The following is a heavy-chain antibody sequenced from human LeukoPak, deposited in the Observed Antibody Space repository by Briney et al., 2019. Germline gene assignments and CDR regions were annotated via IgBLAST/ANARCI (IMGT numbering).Heavy chain of an antibody. J-gene: IGHJ4*02. CDR2: IYYSGST. V-gene: IGHV4-31*03. Sequence: SQTLSLTCTVSGGSISSGGYYWSWIRQHPGKGLEWIGYIYYSGSTYYNPSLKSRVTISVDTSKNQFSLKLSSVTAADTAVYYCARGSCSYSSGYPYYFDYWGQGTLVTVSS. D-gene: IGHD3-22*01. CDR3: ARGSCSYSSGYPYYFDY. CDR1: GGSISSGGYY.